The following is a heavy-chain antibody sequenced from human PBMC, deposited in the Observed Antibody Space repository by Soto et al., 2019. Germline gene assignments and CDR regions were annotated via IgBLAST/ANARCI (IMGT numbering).Heavy chain of an antibody. Sequence: GGSLRLSCAASGFTFSSYGMHWVRQAPGKGLEWVAVISYDGSNKYYADSVKGRFTISRDNSKNTLYLQMNSLRAEDTAVYYCARKLGRGYSYGLSEWIYYYYYYGMDVWGQGTTVTVSS. V-gene: IGHV3-30*03. J-gene: IGHJ6*02. CDR1: GFTFSSYG. D-gene: IGHD5-18*01. CDR2: ISYDGSNK. CDR3: ARKLGRGYSYGLSEWIYYYYYYGMDV.